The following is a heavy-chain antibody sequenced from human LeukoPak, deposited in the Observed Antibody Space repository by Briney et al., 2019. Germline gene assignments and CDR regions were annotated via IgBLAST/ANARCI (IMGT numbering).Heavy chain of an antibody. D-gene: IGHD2-8*01. Sequence: PGGSLRLSCSASGFTFSSYAMHWVRQAPGKGLEYVSAISSNGGSTYYADSVKGRFTISRDNSKNTLYLQMSSLRAEGTAVYYCARAGASNEFDYWGQGTLVAVSS. V-gene: IGHV3-64D*09. CDR2: ISSNGGST. J-gene: IGHJ4*02. CDR1: GFTFSSYA. CDR3: ARAGASNEFDY.